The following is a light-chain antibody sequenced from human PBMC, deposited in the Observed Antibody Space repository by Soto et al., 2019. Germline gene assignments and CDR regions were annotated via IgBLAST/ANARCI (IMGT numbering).Light chain of an antibody. J-gene: IGKJ4*01. CDR1: QSVSSN. V-gene: IGKV3-15*01. CDR2: GAS. CDR3: QQCNNWPLT. Sequence: EIVMTQSPATLSVSPGERATLSCRASQSVSSNLAWYQQKPGQAPRLLIYGASTRATGIPARFSGSGSGTEFTLTISSLQSEDFAVYYCQQCNNWPLTFGGGTTVEIK.